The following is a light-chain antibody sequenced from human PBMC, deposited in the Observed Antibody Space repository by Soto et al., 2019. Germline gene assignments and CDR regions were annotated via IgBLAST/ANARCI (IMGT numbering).Light chain of an antibody. V-gene: IGKV3-15*01. CDR3: QQYNNSPQWT. CDR2: GAS. J-gene: IGKJ1*01. Sequence: ETVMPASTATLSVSPGERVTLSCRASQSVSVDLAWYQQRPGQAPRLLIYGASTRATGIPVRFSGSGSGTEFSLTISSLQSEDFAFYYCQQYNNSPQWTFGQGTDVDIK. CDR1: QSVSVD.